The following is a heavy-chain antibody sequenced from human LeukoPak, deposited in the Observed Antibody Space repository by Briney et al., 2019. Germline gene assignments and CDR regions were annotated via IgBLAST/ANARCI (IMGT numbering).Heavy chain of an antibody. J-gene: IGHJ3*02. CDR1: GFTFSSYW. D-gene: IGHD3-22*01. V-gene: IGHV3-74*01. Sequence: GGSLRLSCAASGFTFSSYWMHWVRQAPGEGLVWVSRINTDGSSTSYADSVKGRFTISRDNAKNTLYLQMNSLRAEDTAVYYCARISSGWSYDAFDIWGQGTMVTVSS. CDR2: INTDGSST. CDR3: ARISSGWSYDAFDI.